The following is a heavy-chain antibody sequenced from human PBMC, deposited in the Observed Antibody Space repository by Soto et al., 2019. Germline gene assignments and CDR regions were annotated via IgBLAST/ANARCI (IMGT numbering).Heavy chain of an antibody. D-gene: IGHD5-18*01. CDR2: ISSSSSTI. Sequence: PGGSLRLSCAASGFTFSSYSMNWVRQAPGKGLEWVSYISSSSSTIYYADSVKGRFTISRDNAKNSLYLQMNSLRDEDTAVYYCARDSGWIQLWLPLGMDVWGQGTTVTVSS. J-gene: IGHJ6*02. V-gene: IGHV3-48*02. CDR3: ARDSGWIQLWLPLGMDV. CDR1: GFTFSSYS.